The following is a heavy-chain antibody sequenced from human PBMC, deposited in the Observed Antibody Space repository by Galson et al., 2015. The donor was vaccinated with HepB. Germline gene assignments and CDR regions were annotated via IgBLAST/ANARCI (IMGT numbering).Heavy chain of an antibody. CDR2: TYYRSKWYN. V-gene: IGHV6-1*01. J-gene: IGHJ4*02. CDR3: ARTRKWSGYYGPIDY. Sequence: CAISGDSVSSNSAAWNWIRQSPSRGLEWLGRTYYRSKWYNDYAASVKSRMTINPDTSKNQFSLQLNSVTPEDTAMYFCARTRKWSGYYGPIDYWGQGTLVTVSS. CDR1: GDSVSSNSAA. D-gene: IGHD3-3*01.